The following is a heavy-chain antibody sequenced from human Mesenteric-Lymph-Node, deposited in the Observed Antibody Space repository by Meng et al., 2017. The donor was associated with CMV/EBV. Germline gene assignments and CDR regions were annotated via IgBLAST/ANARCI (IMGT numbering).Heavy chain of an antibody. D-gene: IGHD3-16*01. J-gene: IGHJ6*02. Sequence: ASVKVSCKASGYTFTSYGISWVRQAPGQGLEWMGWISAYNGNTNYAQKLQGRVTMTTDKSTSTAYMELSSLRSEDTAVYYCARDGARNAYYYYGMDVWGQGTTVTVSS. CDR1: GYTFTSYG. CDR3: ARDGARNAYYYYGMDV. V-gene: IGHV1-18*01. CDR2: ISAYNGNT.